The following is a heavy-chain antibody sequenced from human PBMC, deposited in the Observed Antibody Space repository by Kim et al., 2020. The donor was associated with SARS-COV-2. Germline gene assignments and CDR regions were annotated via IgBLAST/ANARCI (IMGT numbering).Heavy chain of an antibody. J-gene: IGHJ6*01. Sequence: GGSLRLSCAASGFTFSSYGMHWVRQAPGKGLEWVAVIWYDGSNKYYADSVKGRFTISRDNYKNTLYLQMKSLRAEEKAVYDCAREGQISAAGSMDYYYG. V-gene: IGHV3-33*01. CDR3: AREGQISAAGSMDYYYG. CDR1: GFTFSSYG. CDR2: IWYDGSNK. D-gene: IGHD6-13*01.